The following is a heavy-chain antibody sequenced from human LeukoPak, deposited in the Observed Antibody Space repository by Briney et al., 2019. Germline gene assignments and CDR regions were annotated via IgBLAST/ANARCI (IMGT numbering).Heavy chain of an antibody. CDR1: GGSLSSYY. J-gene: IGHJ3*02. Sequence: PSEALSLTCTVSGGSLSSYYWRWIRQPAGKGLEWVGRIYTSGSTNYKPSLKSRVTMSVDTSKNQFSLKLSSVTAADTAVYYCARDYAWENTYYYDSSGYFAFDIWGQGTMVTVSS. CDR2: IYTSGST. D-gene: IGHD3-22*01. CDR3: ARDYAWENTYYYDSSGYFAFDI. V-gene: IGHV4-4*07.